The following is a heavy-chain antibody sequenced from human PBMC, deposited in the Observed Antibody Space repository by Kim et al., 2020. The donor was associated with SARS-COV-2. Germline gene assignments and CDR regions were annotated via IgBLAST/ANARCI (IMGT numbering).Heavy chain of an antibody. CDR2: GGT. J-gene: IGHJ4*02. CDR3: ARSSLIDFDY. Sequence: GGTNEAQRFQGRVTMTRDTSISTVYLEMTRLRSDDTAVYYCARSSLIDFDYWGQGTLVTVSS. D-gene: IGHD2-8*01. V-gene: IGHV1-2*02.